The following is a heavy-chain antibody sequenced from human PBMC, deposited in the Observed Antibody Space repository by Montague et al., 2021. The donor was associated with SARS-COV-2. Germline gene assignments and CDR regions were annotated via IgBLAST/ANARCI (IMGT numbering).Heavy chain of an antibody. CDR2: INHRGST. V-gene: IGHV4-34*01. Sequence: SETLSLTCAVYGGSFSAHSWSWIRQSPGKGLEWIGEINHRGSTTYMSSLKSRVTMSVDTSKNQLSLKMSSVTAADTAIYYCARGGLAGGNYDIWSFSYTSPLDYWGQGTQVTVSS. CDR1: GGSFSAHS. D-gene: IGHD3-3*01. CDR3: ARGGLAGGNYDIWSFSYTSPLDY. J-gene: IGHJ4*02.